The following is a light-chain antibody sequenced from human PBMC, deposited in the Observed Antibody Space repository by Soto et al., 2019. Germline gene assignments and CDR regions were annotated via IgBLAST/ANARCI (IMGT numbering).Light chain of an antibody. CDR2: GAS. Sequence: EIVLTQSPATLSVFPGEKATLSCGASQSVSNNLAWYHQKPGQAPRPLIYGASTRATGIPPRFSGSGSGTDFTLTISSLQSEDSAISYCQQYSSWPFTFGPGTKVAIE. V-gene: IGKV3-15*01. CDR3: QQYSSWPFT. J-gene: IGKJ3*01. CDR1: QSVSNN.